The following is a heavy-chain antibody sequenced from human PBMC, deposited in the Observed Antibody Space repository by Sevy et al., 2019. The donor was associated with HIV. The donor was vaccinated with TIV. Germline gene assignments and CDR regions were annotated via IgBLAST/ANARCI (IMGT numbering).Heavy chain of an antibody. CDR2: ISSSCSYI. V-gene: IGHV3-21*01. J-gene: IGHJ3*02. Sequence: GGSLRLSCAGSGFTFNSHTMNWVRQAPGKGLEWVSSISSSCSYIYYGDSVKGRFTISRDNAKSSLFLQMNSLRAEDTAIYFCARVKDYGDYGAFDIWGQGTMVTVSS. CDR3: ARVKDYGDYGAFDI. D-gene: IGHD4-17*01. CDR1: GFTFNSHT.